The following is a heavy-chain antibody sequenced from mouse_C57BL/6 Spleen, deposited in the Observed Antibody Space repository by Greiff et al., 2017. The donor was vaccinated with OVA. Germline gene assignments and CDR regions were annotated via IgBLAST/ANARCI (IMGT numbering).Heavy chain of an antibody. CDR2: INPSSGYT. J-gene: IGHJ2*01. Sequence: QVQLQQSGAELARPGASVKMSCKASGYTFTSYTMHWVKQRPGQGLEWIGYINPSSGYTKYNQKFKDKATLTADKSSSTAYMQLSSLTSEDSAVYYCARSIVGGLPLEIGFDYWGQGTTLTVSS. V-gene: IGHV1-4*01. CDR1: GYTFTSYT. CDR3: ARSIVGGLPLEIGFDY. D-gene: IGHD2-2*01.